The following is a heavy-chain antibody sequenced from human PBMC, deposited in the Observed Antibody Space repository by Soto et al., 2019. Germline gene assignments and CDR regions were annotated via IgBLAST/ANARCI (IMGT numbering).Heavy chain of an antibody. CDR1: GFTFSSYG. D-gene: IGHD1-1*01. Sequence: QVQLVESGGGVDQPGRSLRLSCAASGFTFSSYGMHWVRQAPGKGLEWVAVIWYDGSNKYYADSVKGRFTISRDNSKNTLYLQMNSLRAEDTAVYYCARGRNHYYYGVDVWGQGTTVTVSS. V-gene: IGHV3-33*01. J-gene: IGHJ6*02. CDR2: IWYDGSNK. CDR3: ARGRNHYYYGVDV.